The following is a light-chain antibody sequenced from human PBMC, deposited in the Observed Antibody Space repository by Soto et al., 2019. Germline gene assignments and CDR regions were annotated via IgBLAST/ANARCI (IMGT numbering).Light chain of an antibody. CDR3: EQANGDPWT. V-gene: IGKV1-12*02. Sequence: DIQTTQSPSSVSASVGDRVTISCRASHDVRSWLAWYEQKPGQAPNLLIYGASTLQSGVPSRFSGSGSGTDFTLTFGCLPIEDFETYDCEQANGDPWTFGQGSKVDIK. J-gene: IGKJ1*01. CDR1: HDVRSW. CDR2: GAS.